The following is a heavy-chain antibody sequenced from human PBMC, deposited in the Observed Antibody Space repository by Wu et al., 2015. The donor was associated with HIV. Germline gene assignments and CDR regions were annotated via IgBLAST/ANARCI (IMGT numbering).Heavy chain of an antibody. CDR3: ARVLGSSGRDYSYYGMDV. Sequence: QVQLLQSGAEVKKPGSSLKVSCKASGDIFSTSEINWVRQAPGQGLEWMGKIVPIYGTINYAHKFQGRVTITADESTSTVYMDLTSLRSEDTAIYFCARVLGSSGRDYSYYGMDVWGQGTTVSVSS. CDR1: GDIFSTSE. CDR2: IVPIYGTI. V-gene: IGHV1-69*18. D-gene: IGHD4-11*01. J-gene: IGHJ6*02.